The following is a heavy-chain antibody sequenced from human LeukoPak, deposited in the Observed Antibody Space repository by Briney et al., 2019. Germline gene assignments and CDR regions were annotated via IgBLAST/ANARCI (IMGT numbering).Heavy chain of an antibody. CDR3: ARDREFDYYDSSGYGLFDY. Sequence: PGGSLRLSCAASGFTFGSYSMNWVRQAPGKGLEWVSSISSSSSSIYYADSVKGRFTISRDNAKNSLYLQMNSLRAEDTAVYYCARDREFDYYDSSGYGLFDYWGQGTLVTVSS. CDR2: ISSSSSSI. J-gene: IGHJ4*02. V-gene: IGHV3-21*01. D-gene: IGHD3-22*01. CDR1: GFTFGSYS.